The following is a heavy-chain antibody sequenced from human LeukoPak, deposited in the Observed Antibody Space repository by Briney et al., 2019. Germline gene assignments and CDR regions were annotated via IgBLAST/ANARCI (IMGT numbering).Heavy chain of an antibody. Sequence: SETLSLTCAVYGGSFSGYYWSWIRQPPGKGLEWIGEINHSGSTNYNPSLKSRVTISVDTSKNQFSLKLSSVTAADTAVYYCARDFEVGIAAAGGFDYWGQGTLVTVSS. J-gene: IGHJ4*02. CDR3: ARDFEVGIAAAGGFDY. D-gene: IGHD6-13*01. CDR1: GGSFSGYY. V-gene: IGHV4-34*01. CDR2: INHSGST.